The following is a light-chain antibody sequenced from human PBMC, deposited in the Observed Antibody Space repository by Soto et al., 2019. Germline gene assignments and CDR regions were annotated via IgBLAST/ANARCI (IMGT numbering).Light chain of an antibody. Sequence: QSALTQPPSASGSPGQSVTISCTGTSSDVGGYNYVSWYQQHPGKAPKLMIYEVSKRPSGVPDRFSGSKSGNTASLTVSGLQAEDEADYYFSSYAGSWVLGGGTKLTVL. CDR1: SSDVGGYNY. CDR2: EVS. J-gene: IGLJ3*02. CDR3: SSYAGSWV. V-gene: IGLV2-8*01.